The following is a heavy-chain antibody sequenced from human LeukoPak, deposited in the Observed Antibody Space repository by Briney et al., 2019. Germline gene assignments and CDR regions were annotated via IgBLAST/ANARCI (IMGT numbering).Heavy chain of an antibody. J-gene: IGHJ4*02. V-gene: IGHV3-48*04. CDR1: GFTFSSCS. Sequence: GGSLRLSCAASGFTFSSCSMNWVRQAPGKGLEWVSYISSSGSTIYYADSVKGRFTISRDNAKNSLYLQMNSLRAEDTAVYYCARDRTTVTTNYFDYWGQGTLVTVSS. D-gene: IGHD4-17*01. CDR3: ARDRTTVTTNYFDY. CDR2: ISSSGSTI.